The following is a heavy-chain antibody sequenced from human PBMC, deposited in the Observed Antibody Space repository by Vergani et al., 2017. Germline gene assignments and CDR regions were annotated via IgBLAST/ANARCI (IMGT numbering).Heavy chain of an antibody. J-gene: IGHJ5*02. D-gene: IGHD6-19*01. CDR2: IWYDGSNK. V-gene: IGHV3-33*08. Sequence: QVQLVESGGGVVQPGRSLRLSCAASGFTFSSYGMHWVRQAPGKGLEWVAVIWYDGSNKYYADSVKGRFTISRDNSKNTLYLQMNSLRAEDTAVYYCARDKGLQQWLVPFDPWGQGTLVTVSS. CDR1: GFTFSSYG. CDR3: ARDKGLQQWLVPFDP.